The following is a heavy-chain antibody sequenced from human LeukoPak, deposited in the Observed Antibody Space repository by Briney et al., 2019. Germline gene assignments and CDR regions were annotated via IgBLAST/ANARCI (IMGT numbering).Heavy chain of an antibody. V-gene: IGHV1-46*01. CDR2: INPSGGST. D-gene: IGHD6-19*01. Sequence: WASVKVSCKASGYTFTSYYMHWVRQAPGQGLEWMGIINPSGGSTSYAQKFQGRVTMTRDTSTSTVYMELSSLRSEDTAVYYCAREVSSSGWYDTPFDYWGQGTLVTVSS. CDR3: AREVSSSGWYDTPFDY. J-gene: IGHJ4*02. CDR1: GYTFTSYY.